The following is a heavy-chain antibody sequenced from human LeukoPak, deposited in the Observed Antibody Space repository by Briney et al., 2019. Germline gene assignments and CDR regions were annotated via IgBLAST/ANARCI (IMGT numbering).Heavy chain of an antibody. CDR3: ARVPQLGMGRSYYYGMDV. Sequence: PGVYLRLSCAATGFTFSDYYMSWIRQAPGRGLEWVSYIRSSSSYANYADSVKGRFTISRDNAKNSLYLQMNSLRAEDTAVYYCARVPQLGMGRSYYYGMDVWGQGTTVTVSS. J-gene: IGHJ6*02. CDR1: GFTFSDYY. V-gene: IGHV3-11*05. CDR2: IRSSSSYA. D-gene: IGHD7-27*01.